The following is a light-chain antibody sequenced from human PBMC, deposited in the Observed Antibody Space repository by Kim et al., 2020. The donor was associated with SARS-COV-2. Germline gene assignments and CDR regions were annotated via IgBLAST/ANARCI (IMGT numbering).Light chain of an antibody. V-gene: IGKV3-11*01. Sequence: WSPGERAPLSGRASQSVGSYLSWDQQKPGQAPRRLIYDASNRATGIPDTVSGSGAGTDFTLTISRLEREDFAVYYCQRRSNGPLTFGGGTKVDIK. J-gene: IGKJ4*01. CDR2: DAS. CDR3: QRRSNGPLT. CDR1: QSVGSY.